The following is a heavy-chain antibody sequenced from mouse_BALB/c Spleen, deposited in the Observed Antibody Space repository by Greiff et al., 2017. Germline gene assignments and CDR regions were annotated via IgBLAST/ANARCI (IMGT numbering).Heavy chain of an antibody. CDR2: ISSGGSYT. J-gene: IGHJ2*01. Sequence: EVQRVESGGGLVKPGGSLKLSCAASGFTFSSYTMSWVRQTPEKRLEWVATISSGGSYTYYPDSVKGRFTISRDNAKNTLYLQMSSLKSEDTAMYYCTRENYGPLGYFDYWGQGTTLTVSS. CDR3: TRENYGPLGYFDY. CDR1: GFTFSSYT. D-gene: IGHD1-1*02. V-gene: IGHV5-6-4*01.